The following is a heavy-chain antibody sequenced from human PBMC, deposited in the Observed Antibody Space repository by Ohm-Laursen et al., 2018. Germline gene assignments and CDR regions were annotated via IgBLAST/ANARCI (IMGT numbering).Heavy chain of an antibody. CDR1: GCMYSSCR. V-gene: IGHV3-48*03. Sequence: SLRLACAAAGCMYSSCRMNWVGQAPGKGLEWVAYISGTGSTIYYADSVKGRFTISRDSGKNSLYLQMNSLRAEDTAVYYCARDLAMISNYWGQGTLVTVSS. J-gene: IGHJ4*02. D-gene: IGHD5-12*01. CDR2: ISGTGSTI. CDR3: ARDLAMISNY.